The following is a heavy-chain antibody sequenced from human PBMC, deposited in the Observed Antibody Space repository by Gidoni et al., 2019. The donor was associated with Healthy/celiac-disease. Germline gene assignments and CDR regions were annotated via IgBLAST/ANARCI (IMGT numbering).Heavy chain of an antibody. D-gene: IGHD5-18*01. J-gene: IGHJ4*02. V-gene: IGHV4-34*01. CDR3: ARGIQLWLRVFDY. CDR1: VGSFSGYY. Sequence: QVQLQQWVAGLLQPSETLSLTCAVYVGSFSGYYWSWIRQPPGKGLEWIGEINHSGSTNYNPSLKSRVTISVDMSKNQFSLKLSSVTAADTAVYYCARGIQLWLRVFDYWGQGTMVTVSS. CDR2: INHSGST.